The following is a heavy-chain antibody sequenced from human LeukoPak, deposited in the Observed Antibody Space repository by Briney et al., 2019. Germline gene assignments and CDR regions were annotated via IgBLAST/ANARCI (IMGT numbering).Heavy chain of an antibody. CDR1: GGSFSGYY. Sequence: SETLSLTCAVYGGSFSGYYWSWIRQPPGKGLEWIGEINHGGSTNYNPSLKSRVTISVDTSKNQFSLKLSSVTAADTAVYYCARLVVVAVLDYWGQGTLVTVSS. CDR2: INHGGST. CDR3: ARLVVVAVLDY. V-gene: IGHV4-34*01. D-gene: IGHD2-15*01. J-gene: IGHJ4*02.